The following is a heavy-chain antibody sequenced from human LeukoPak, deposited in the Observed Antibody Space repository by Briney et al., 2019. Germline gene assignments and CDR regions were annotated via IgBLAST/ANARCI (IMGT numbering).Heavy chain of an antibody. Sequence: PGGSLRLSCAASGFTFTNAWMSWVRQAPGRGLEWVGLVKSESDGGTAVYAAPVKGRFTISRDDSKNTLYPQMNSLKTEDTAVYYCATGYGSGNACDYWGQGTLVTVSS. D-gene: IGHD3-10*01. CDR1: GFTFTNAW. CDR2: VKSESDGGTA. V-gene: IGHV3-15*01. J-gene: IGHJ4*02. CDR3: ATGYGSGNACDY.